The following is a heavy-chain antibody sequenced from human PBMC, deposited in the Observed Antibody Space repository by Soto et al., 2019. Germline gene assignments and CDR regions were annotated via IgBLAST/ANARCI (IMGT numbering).Heavy chain of an antibody. J-gene: IGHJ6*02. CDR2: IYYSGST. CDR3: ARDSVVVAVSPYYYGMDV. V-gene: IGHV4-31*03. CDR1: GGSISSGGYY. D-gene: IGHD2-15*01. Sequence: SETLSLTCTVSGGSISSGGYYWSWIRQHPGKGLEWIGYIYYSGSTYYNPSLKSRVTISVDTSKNQFSPKLSSVTAADTAVYYCARDSVVVAVSPYYYGMDVWGQGTTVTVSS.